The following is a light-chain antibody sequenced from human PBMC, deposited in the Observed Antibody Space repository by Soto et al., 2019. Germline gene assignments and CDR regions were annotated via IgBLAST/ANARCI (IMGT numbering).Light chain of an antibody. J-gene: IGKJ1*01. Sequence: DIQMTQSPSSLSASVGDEVTITCRASQTIMTYLNWYQLKPGKPPRLLIYAASSLQSGVPSRFSGSGSGTDFTRTISSLQPEDFATYSCQQSYNSPQTFGRGTKVEIK. CDR1: QTIMTY. V-gene: IGKV1-39*01. CDR2: AAS. CDR3: QQSYNSPQT.